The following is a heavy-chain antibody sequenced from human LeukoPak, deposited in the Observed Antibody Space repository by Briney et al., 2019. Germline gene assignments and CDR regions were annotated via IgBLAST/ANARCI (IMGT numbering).Heavy chain of an antibody. CDR2: IDPGDSKT. Sequence: GASLGISFQGSGYSFTNYWIGWVRQMPGKGLEWMGVIDPGDSKTRYSPSSQGQVTISADKSISTAYLQWSSLKSSDTAMYYCARLPYSYGYQGAFDIWGQGTMVTVSS. J-gene: IGHJ3*02. CDR3: ARLPYSYGYQGAFDI. CDR1: GYSFTNYW. D-gene: IGHD5-18*01. V-gene: IGHV5-51*01.